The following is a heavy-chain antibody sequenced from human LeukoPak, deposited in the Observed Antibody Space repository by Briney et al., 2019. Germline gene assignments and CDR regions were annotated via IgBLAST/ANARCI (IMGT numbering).Heavy chain of an antibody. CDR1: GFTFRNYV. V-gene: IGHV3-30*18. J-gene: IGHJ4*02. D-gene: IGHD1-26*01. CDR2: TSSDLNVK. CDR3: AKKAQYNGNYPLDY. Sequence: PGGSLGLSCAASGFTFRNYVIHWVRQAPGKGLEWVAVTSSDLNVKLYADSVKGRFTISRDNSRSTLYLQMNSLRAEDTALYFCAKKAQYNGNYPLDYWGQGTLVTVSS.